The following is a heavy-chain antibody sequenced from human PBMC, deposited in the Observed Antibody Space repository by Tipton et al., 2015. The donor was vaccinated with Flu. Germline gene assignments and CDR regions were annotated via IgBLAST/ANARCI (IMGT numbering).Heavy chain of an antibody. CDR2: IYYSGST. J-gene: IGHJ4*02. D-gene: IGHD3-9*01. V-gene: IGHV4-39*07. CDR1: GGSITSSSYY. CDR3: ARDRAIGSLYDILISVTLGFDY. Sequence: TLSLTCTVSGGSITSSSYYWGWIRQPPGKGLEWIGSIYYSGSTYYNPSLKSRVTISVDTSKNQFSLKLSSVTAADTAVFYCARDRAIGSLYDILISVTLGFDYWGQGTLVTVSS.